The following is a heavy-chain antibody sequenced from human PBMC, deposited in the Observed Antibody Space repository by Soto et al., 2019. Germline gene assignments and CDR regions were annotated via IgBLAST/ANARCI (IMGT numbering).Heavy chain of an antibody. D-gene: IGHD6-19*01. J-gene: IGHJ6*02. V-gene: IGHV1-69*02. CDR2: IIPILGIA. Sequence: QVQLVQAGAEVKKPGSSVKVSCKASVGTFSSYPISWVRQAPGLGLEGMRRIIPILGIANYAQKDQGMVTITADTSTRTAYMELSRLRSEDSTVYDCARGGRGWYTPDYSYGTEYWGQGTTVTVS. CDR3: ARGGRGWYTPDYSYGTEY. CDR1: VGTFSSYP.